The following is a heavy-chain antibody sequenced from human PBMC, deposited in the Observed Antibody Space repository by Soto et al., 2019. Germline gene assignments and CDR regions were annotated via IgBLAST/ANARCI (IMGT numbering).Heavy chain of an antibody. Sequence: AASLKISCEASGYRFTNFWIGWVRQMPGKGLEWMGVIYPRDSDIRYSPSFQGQVTISADRSTSTAFLQWSTLKASDTAMSYCVRRAEGRPGDGYYYVALDVWGQGTTVTVSS. V-gene: IGHV5-51*01. CDR3: VRRAEGRPGDGYYYVALDV. D-gene: IGHD6-6*01. CDR1: GYRFTNFW. CDR2: IYPRDSDI. J-gene: IGHJ6*02.